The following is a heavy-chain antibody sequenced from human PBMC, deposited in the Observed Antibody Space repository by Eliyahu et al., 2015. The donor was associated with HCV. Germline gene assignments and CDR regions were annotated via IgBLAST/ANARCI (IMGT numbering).Heavy chain of an antibody. Sequence: EVQLVESGGGLVQPGRSLRLSCAASGFTFDDYAMHWVRQAPGKGLEWVSGISWNSGSIGYADSVKGRFTISRDNAKNSLYLQMNSLRAEDTALYYCAKDTEPNYYGSGGSGLWGQGTLVTVSS. J-gene: IGHJ4*02. CDR3: AKDTEPNYYGSGGSGL. V-gene: IGHV3-9*01. CDR2: ISWNSGSI. CDR1: GFTFDDYA. D-gene: IGHD3-10*01.